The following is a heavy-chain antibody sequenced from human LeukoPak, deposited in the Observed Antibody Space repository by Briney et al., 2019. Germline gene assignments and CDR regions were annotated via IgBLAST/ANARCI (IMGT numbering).Heavy chain of an antibody. V-gene: IGHV4-61*03. D-gene: IGHD3-10*01. CDR1: GDSVSNGNYY. Sequence: PSETLSLTCTVSGDSVSNGNYYWSWLRQPPGKALEWIGYIYYTGKTYYNPSLEGRVTILVDTSRNHFSVKLSSVAAADTAVYYCARSQNYYGSGDYWSQGTLVTVSS. CDR2: IYYTGKT. J-gene: IGHJ4*02. CDR3: ARSQNYYGSGDY.